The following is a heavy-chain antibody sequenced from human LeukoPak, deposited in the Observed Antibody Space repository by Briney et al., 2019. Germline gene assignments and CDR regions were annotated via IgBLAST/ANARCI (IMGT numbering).Heavy chain of an antibody. Sequence: SQTLSLTCTVSGGSISSGDYYWSWIRQPPGKGLEWIGYIYYSGSTYYNPSLKSRVTISVDTSKNQFSLKLSSVTAADTAVYYCARTIVVPAAEVYYYYYMDVWGKGTTVTVSS. CDR3: ARTIVVPAAEVYYYYYMDV. CDR2: IYYSGST. J-gene: IGHJ6*03. V-gene: IGHV4-30-4*08. D-gene: IGHD2-2*01. CDR1: GGSISSGDYY.